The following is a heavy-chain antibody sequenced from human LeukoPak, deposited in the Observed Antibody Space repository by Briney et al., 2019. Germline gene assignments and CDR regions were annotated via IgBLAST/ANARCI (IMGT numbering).Heavy chain of an antibody. V-gene: IGHV1-3*03. CDR1: GYTFTSYA. CDR2: INAGNGNT. D-gene: IGHD1-26*01. Sequence: ASVKVSCKASGYTFTSYAMHWVRQAPGQRLEWMGWINAGNGNTKYSQEFQGRVTITADKSTSTAYMELSSLRSEDTAVYYCVSGSYQDFDYWGQGTLVTVSS. J-gene: IGHJ4*02. CDR3: VSGSYQDFDY.